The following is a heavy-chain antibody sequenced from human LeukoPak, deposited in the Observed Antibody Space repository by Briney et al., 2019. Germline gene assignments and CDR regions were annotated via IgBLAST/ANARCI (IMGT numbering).Heavy chain of an antibody. V-gene: IGHV3-23*01. D-gene: IGHD2-15*01. CDR3: AKDSSGCSGGSCYSGYY. Sequence: PGGSLRLSCAASGFTFSSYAMSWVRQAPGKGLEWVSAISGSGGSTYYADSVKGRFTISRDNSKNTLYLQMNSLRAEDTAVYYCAKDSSGCSGGSCYSGYYWGQGTLVTVSS. CDR1: GFTFSSYA. J-gene: IGHJ4*02. CDR2: ISGSGGST.